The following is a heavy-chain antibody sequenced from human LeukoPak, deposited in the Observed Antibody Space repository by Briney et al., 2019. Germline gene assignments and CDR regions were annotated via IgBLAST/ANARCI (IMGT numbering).Heavy chain of an antibody. Sequence: GASVKVSCKASGGTFSSYAISWVRQAPGQGLEWMGGIIPIFGTANYAQKFQGRVTITADESTSTAYMELSSLRSEDSAVYYCRYSSSAQYFDYWGQGTLVTVSS. V-gene: IGHV1-69*01. J-gene: IGHJ4*02. CDR3: RYSSSAQYFDY. D-gene: IGHD6-6*01. CDR2: IIPIFGTA. CDR1: GGTFSSYA.